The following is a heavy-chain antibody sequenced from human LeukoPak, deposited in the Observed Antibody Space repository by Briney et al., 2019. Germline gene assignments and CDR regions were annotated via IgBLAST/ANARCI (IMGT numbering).Heavy chain of an antibody. CDR3: ARVSYCSNGICYTHYYCDY. V-gene: IGHV1-46*01. D-gene: IGHD2-8*01. CDR2: INPSGGST. J-gene: IGHJ4*02. CDR1: GYTFTNYY. Sequence: ASVNVSCKASGYTFTNYYMHWVRQAPGQGLEWMGMINPSGGSTTYAQKFQGRVTMTRDTSTSTVYMELSSLRSEDTAVYYCARVSYCSNGICYTHYYCDYWGQGTLVTVSS.